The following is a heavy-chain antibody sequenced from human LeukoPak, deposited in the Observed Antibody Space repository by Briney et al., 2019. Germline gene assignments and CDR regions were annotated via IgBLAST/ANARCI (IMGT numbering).Heavy chain of an antibody. CDR3: AREQYLAYDVFGF. D-gene: IGHD4-11*01. CDR1: GGSITGYY. J-gene: IGHJ3*01. V-gene: IGHV4-59*01. Sequence: SETLSLTCTVSGGSITGYYWSWIRQPPGRGLEWIGYVHFSGTTSFNPSLKTRVTISVDTSKNQFSLRLSSVTAADTAVYYCAREQYLAYDVFGFWGQGTMVTVSS. CDR2: VHFSGTT.